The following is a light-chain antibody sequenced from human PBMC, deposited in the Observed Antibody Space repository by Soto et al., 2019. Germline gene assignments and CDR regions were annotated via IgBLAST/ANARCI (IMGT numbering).Light chain of an antibody. CDR1: QSIRNF. Sequence: EIVLTQSPGTLSLSPGERATLSCRASQSIRNFLAWYQQKPGQAPRLLIYDASNRASGIPPRCSGSVSGTHFSLAISGLEPEDLALYYCQQRYIWPLTFGHGTKVDIK. V-gene: IGKV3-11*01. J-gene: IGKJ1*01. CDR2: DAS. CDR3: QQRYIWPLT.